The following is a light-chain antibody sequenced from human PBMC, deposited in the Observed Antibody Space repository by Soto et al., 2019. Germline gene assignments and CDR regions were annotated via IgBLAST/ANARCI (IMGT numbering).Light chain of an antibody. V-gene: IGKV3-11*01. J-gene: IGKJ5*01. CDR3: QQRTRWPMT. CDR1: QNLHSF. CDR2: DVS. Sequence: EIVLTLSAATLSVSPGERVTLSCRASQNLHSFLNWYQQRPGQAPRPLIYDVSKRAAGVPDRFSGDGSGTDYTLTISSLEPEDFAVYYCQQRTRWPMTFGQGARLEIK.